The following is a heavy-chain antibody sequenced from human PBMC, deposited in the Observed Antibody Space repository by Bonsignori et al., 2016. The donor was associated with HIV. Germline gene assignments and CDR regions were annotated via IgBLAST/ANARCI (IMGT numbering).Heavy chain of an antibody. Sequence: WIRQPPGKGLEWIGSISYSGSTYYNSSLKSRVTISVGTSKSQFSLRLSSVTAADTAVYYCARDQVENYYGFDYWGQGTLVTVSS. V-gene: IGHV4-39*07. CDR2: ISYSGST. CDR3: ARDQVENYYGFDY. D-gene: IGHD3-22*01. J-gene: IGHJ4*02.